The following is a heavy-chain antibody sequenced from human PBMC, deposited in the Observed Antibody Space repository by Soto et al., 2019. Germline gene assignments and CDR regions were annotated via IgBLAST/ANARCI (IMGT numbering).Heavy chain of an antibody. J-gene: IGHJ5*02. CDR1: EFTFSTYA. D-gene: IGHD6-13*01. V-gene: IGHV3-30-3*01. CDR3: SAAADYNWFDP. Sequence: GGSLRLSCAASEFTFSTYAMHWVRQAPGKGLEWVAVIAFDGANRYYADSVKGRFTISRDNSKNMLYLQMNSLTIEDTAVYYCSAAADYNWFDPWGQGTLVTVSS. CDR2: IAFDGANR.